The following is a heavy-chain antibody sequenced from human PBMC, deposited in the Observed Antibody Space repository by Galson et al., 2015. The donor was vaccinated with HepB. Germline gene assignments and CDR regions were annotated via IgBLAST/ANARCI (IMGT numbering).Heavy chain of an antibody. V-gene: IGHV3-21*01. CDR1: GFTFSSYS. Sequence: SLRLSCAASGFTFSSYSMNWVRQAPGKGLEWVSSISSSSSYIYYADSVKGRFTISRDNAKNSLYLQMNSLRAEDTAVYYCARDEDSSGLYYFDYWGQGTLVTVSS. CDR3: ARDEDSSGLYYFDY. CDR2: ISSSSSYI. J-gene: IGHJ4*02. D-gene: IGHD6-19*01.